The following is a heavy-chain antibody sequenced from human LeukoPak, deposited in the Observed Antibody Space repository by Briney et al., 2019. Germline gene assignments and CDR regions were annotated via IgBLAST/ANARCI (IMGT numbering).Heavy chain of an antibody. J-gene: IGHJ4*02. CDR2: IHPGDSDT. D-gene: IGHD2-15*01. Sequence: GESLKISCKGSGYSFTSYWIGWVRQMPGKGLEWMGIIHPGDSDTRYSPSFQGQVTISADKSISTAYLQWSSLKASDTAMYYCVRLQPIHGYCSGGSCYDYWGQGTLVTVSS. V-gene: IGHV5-51*01. CDR3: VRLQPIHGYCSGGSCYDY. CDR1: GYSFTSYW.